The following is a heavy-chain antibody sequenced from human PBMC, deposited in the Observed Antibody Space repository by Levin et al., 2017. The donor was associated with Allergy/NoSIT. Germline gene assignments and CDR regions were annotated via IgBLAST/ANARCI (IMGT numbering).Heavy chain of an antibody. CDR3: ARRNSGSYLYYFDY. CDR1: GFSLSTSGVG. J-gene: IGHJ4*02. D-gene: IGHD1-26*01. V-gene: IGHV2-5*01. Sequence: SGPTLVKPTQTLTLTCTFSGFSLSTSGVGVGWIRQPPGKALEWLALIYWNDDKRYSPSLKSRLTITKDTSKNQVVLTMTNMDPVDTATYYCARRNSGSYLYYFDYWGQGTLVTVSS. CDR2: IYWNDDK.